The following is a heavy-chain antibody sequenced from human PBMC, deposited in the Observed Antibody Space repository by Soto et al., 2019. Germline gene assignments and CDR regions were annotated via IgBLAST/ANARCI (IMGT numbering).Heavy chain of an antibody. CDR2: ISAYNGNT. CDR3: ARADYDFLMGKEAPPPDV. J-gene: IGHJ6*04. V-gene: IGHV1-18*01. Sequence: EASVKVSCKASGYTFTSYGISWVRQAPGQGLEWMGWISAYNGNTNYAQKLQGRVTMTTDTSTSTAYMELRSLRSDDTAVYYCARADYDFLMGKEAPPPDVWGKGTTVTVSS. D-gene: IGHD3-9*01. CDR1: GYTFTSYG.